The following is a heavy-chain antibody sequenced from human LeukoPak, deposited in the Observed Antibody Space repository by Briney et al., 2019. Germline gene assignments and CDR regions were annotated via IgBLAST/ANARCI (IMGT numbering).Heavy chain of an antibody. Sequence: PGRSLRLSCAASGFTFSSYGMHWVRQAPGKGLEWVAVISYDGSNKYYADSVKGRFTISRDNSKNTLYLQMNSLRAEDTAVYYCAKGGEMATIEIFDYWGQGTLVTVSS. CDR1: GFTFSSYG. CDR2: ISYDGSNK. J-gene: IGHJ4*02. V-gene: IGHV3-30*18. D-gene: IGHD5-24*01. CDR3: AKGGEMATIEIFDY.